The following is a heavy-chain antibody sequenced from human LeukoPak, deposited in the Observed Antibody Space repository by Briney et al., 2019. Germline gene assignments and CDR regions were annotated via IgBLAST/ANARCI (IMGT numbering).Heavy chain of an antibody. CDR1: GYSFTSYW. CDR3: ARQYCSGGSCYPNAFDI. D-gene: IGHD2-15*01. Sequence: GESLKISCKGSGYSFTSYWIGWVRQMPGKGLAWMGIIYPGDSDTRYSPSFQGQVTISADKPISTAYLQWSSLKASETAMYYCARQYCSGGSCYPNAFDIWGQGTMVTVSS. CDR2: IYPGDSDT. J-gene: IGHJ3*02. V-gene: IGHV5-51*01.